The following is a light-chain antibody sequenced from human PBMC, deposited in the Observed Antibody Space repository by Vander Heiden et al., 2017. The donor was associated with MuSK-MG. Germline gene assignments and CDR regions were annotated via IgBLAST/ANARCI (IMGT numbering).Light chain of an antibody. V-gene: IGKV3-20*01. CDR3: QRDGSSPWT. CDR1: QSVSSSY. CDR2: GAS. J-gene: IGKJ1*01. Sequence: EIVLTQSPGTLSLSPGERATLSCRASQSVSSSYLAWYQQKPGQAPRLLIYGASSRATGIPDRFSGSASGTDFTLTISRLDPEDFAVYYCQRDGSSPWTFGQWTKVEIK.